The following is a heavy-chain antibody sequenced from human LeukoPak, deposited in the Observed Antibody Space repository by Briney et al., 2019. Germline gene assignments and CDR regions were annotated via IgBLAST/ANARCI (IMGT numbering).Heavy chain of an antibody. CDR3: ARDTGGAVFDY. J-gene: IGHJ4*02. CDR1: GYTFTSYY. D-gene: IGHD3-16*01. CDR2: ISPNSGGT. V-gene: IGHV1-2*02. Sequence: ASVKVSCKASGYTFTSYYMHWVRQAPGQGLEWMGWISPNSGGTNYAQKFQGRVTMTRDTSISTAYMELSRLRSDDTAVYYCARDTGGAVFDYWGQGTLVTVSS.